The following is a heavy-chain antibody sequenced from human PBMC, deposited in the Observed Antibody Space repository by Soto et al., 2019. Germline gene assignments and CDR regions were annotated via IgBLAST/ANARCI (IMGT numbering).Heavy chain of an antibody. D-gene: IGHD1-26*01. V-gene: IGHV3-30*18. CDR2: ISYDGSNT. J-gene: IGHJ4*02. CDR3: AKDRVGTTSYFAN. Sequence: GGSLRLSCAASGFTFSNYGMHWVRQAPGKGLEWVAIISYDGSNTYFADSVKGRFTISRDNYKNTLYLQMNSLRSEDTAVYYCAKDRVGTTSYFANWGQGTMVPVS. CDR1: GFTFSNYG.